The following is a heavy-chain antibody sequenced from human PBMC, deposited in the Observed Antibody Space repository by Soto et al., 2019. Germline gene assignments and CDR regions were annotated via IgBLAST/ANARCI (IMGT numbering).Heavy chain of an antibody. J-gene: IGHJ5*02. CDR2: IYYTGKT. V-gene: IGHV4-30-4*01. CDR1: GDYIHVGGYY. D-gene: IGHD2-2*01. Sequence: PSETLSLTCSVSGDYIHVGGYYWTWIRQRPGKGLEWMGYIYYTGKTYYNPSLESRLTMSVDRSKNQFSLRLTSVTAADTAVYFFGRDLTSNANCIDPWGQGTQVTVSS. CDR3: GRDLTSNANCIDP.